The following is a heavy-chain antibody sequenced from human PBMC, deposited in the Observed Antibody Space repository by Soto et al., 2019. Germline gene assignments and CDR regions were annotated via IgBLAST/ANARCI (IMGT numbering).Heavy chain of an antibody. D-gene: IGHD6-13*01. CDR3: ATYIAAAVESWFDP. Sequence: SETLSLTCTVSGGSISSYYWSWIRQPPGKGLEWIGYIYYSGSTNYNPSLKSRVTISVDTSKNQFSLKLSSVTAADTAVYYCATYIAAAVESWFDPWGQGTLVTVSS. J-gene: IGHJ5*02. CDR1: GGSISSYY. V-gene: IGHV4-59*08. CDR2: IYYSGST.